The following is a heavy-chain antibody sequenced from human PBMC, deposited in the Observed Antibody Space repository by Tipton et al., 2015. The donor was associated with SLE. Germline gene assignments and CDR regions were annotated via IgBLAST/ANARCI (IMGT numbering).Heavy chain of an antibody. CDR2: IYYSGST. CDR1: GGSFSGYY. Sequence: TLSLTCAVYGGSFSGYYWSWIRQPPGKGLEWIGYIYYSGSTNYNPSLKSRVTISVDTSKNQFSLKLTSVTAADTAVYYCARGHSSGWYAFDYWGQGTLVTVSS. V-gene: IGHV4-59*01. CDR3: ARGHSSGWYAFDY. J-gene: IGHJ4*02. D-gene: IGHD6-19*01.